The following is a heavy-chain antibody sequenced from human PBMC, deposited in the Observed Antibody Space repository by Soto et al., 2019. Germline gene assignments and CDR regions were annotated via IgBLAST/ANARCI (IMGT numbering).Heavy chain of an antibody. Sequence: RGESLKISCKGSGYSFTSYWIGWVRQMPGKGLEWMGIIYPGDSDTRYSPSFQGQVTISADKSISTAYLQWSSLKASDTAMYYCARHTDYCSGGSCYYGMDVWGQGTTVTVSS. CDR2: IYPGDSDT. J-gene: IGHJ6*02. CDR1: GYSFTSYW. D-gene: IGHD2-15*01. V-gene: IGHV5-51*01. CDR3: ARHTDYCSGGSCYYGMDV.